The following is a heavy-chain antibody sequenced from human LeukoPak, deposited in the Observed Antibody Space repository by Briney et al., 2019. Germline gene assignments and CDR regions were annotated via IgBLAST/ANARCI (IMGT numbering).Heavy chain of an antibody. CDR1: GDSVSSNNGA. J-gene: IGHJ4*02. CDR3: ARDVGNTGWYTFDY. D-gene: IGHD6-19*01. Sequence: SQTLSLTCAISGDSVSSNNGAWNWIRQSPSRGLEWLGRTYYRYKWYNDYAESMKGRITINPDTSKSQFSVQLNSVTPEDTAVYYCARDVGNTGWYTFDYWGQGTLVTVSS. CDR2: TYYRYKWYN. V-gene: IGHV6-1*01.